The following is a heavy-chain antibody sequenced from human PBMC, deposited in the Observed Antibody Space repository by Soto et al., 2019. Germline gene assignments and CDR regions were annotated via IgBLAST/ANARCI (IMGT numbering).Heavy chain of an antibody. CDR2: INSNNGDT. CDR1: GYTFTAYY. J-gene: IGHJ6*02. D-gene: IGHD3-3*01. Sequence: QVQLVQSGAEVREPGASVKVSCKASGYTFTAYYIQWVRQAPGQGLEWMAWINSNNGDTKSAQKFQGPVTMTRDTSVRTLYMELSTLTYGETAVYYCARGRVSDFWSVYYTRRAYYGMDVWGQGTTVTVSS. V-gene: IGHV1-2*02. CDR3: ARGRVSDFWSVYYTRRAYYGMDV.